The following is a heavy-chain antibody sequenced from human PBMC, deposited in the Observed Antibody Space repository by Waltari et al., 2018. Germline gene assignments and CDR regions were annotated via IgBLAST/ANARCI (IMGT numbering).Heavy chain of an antibody. CDR2: SNRRGGST. CDR3: AGVRGIEMATIRGDAFDI. J-gene: IGHJ3*02. CDR1: GYTSTSYY. Sequence: QVQLVQSGAEVKKPGASVKVSCKASGYTSTSYYMHWVRQAPGQGLEWMGRSNRRGGSTSYAEKFQGRVTMTRDTFTSTVYMELSSLRSEDTAVYYCAGVRGIEMATIRGDAFDIWGQGTMVTVSS. V-gene: IGHV1-46*01. D-gene: IGHD5-12*01.